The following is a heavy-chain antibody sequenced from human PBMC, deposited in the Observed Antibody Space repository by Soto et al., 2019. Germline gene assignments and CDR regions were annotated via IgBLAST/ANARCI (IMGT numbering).Heavy chain of an antibody. CDR3: ATDLGGV. CDR1: GFTFSGSS. V-gene: IGHV3-48*01. D-gene: IGHD3-16*01. CDR2: IRSSGGIV. Sequence: EVQLVESGGGMVQPGGSLRLSCVPSGFTFSGSSMIWVRQAPGKGLEWLAYIRSSGGIVYYADSVKGRFTISRDDARNSLYLEMNSLRVEDTAVYHCATDLGGVWGQGPLVTVSS. J-gene: IGHJ4*02.